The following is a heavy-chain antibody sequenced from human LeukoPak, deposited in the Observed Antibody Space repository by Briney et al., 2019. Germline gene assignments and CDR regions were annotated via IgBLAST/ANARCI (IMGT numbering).Heavy chain of an antibody. V-gene: IGHV4-59*01. Sequence: SETLSLTCTVSGGSISNYYWSWIRQPPGKGLEWIGYIYYSGSTNYNPSLKSRVTISIDTSKNQFSLKLSSVTAADTAVYYCAAHAREALHIWGQGTMVTVSS. CDR1: GGSISNYY. J-gene: IGHJ3*02. CDR2: IYYSGST. CDR3: AAHAREALHI.